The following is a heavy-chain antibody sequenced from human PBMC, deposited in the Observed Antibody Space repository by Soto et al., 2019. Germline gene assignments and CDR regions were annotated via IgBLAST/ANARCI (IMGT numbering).Heavy chain of an antibody. D-gene: IGHD3-16*02. Sequence: QFRLVQSGAEVKKPGASVKVSCKASGYTFTSYAIHWVRQAPGQRLEWMGWINPGNGDTKYSLKFQGRVTITRDTSASTAYMELSSLRSEDTAVYFCAIDYDYVWGSYRVDYYYFGMNVWGQGTMVTVSS. J-gene: IGHJ6*02. CDR3: AIDYDYVWGSYRVDYYYFGMNV. V-gene: IGHV1-3*01. CDR2: INPGNGDT. CDR1: GYTFTSYA.